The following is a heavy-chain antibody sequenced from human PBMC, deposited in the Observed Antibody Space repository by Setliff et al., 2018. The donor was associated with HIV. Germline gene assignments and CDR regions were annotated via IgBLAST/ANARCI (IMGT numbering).Heavy chain of an antibody. Sequence: SETLSLTCDVSDDSFSNYDWTWIRQPPGKALQWIGYISSSGTTNYNPSLRSRVTISIETSNTRFFLWLRSVTAADTATYFCARLGRAIDDGGSSLRLDFWGQGKLVTVSS. CDR2: ISSSGTT. D-gene: IGHD2-15*01. CDR1: DDSFSNYD. J-gene: IGHJ4*02. V-gene: IGHV4-4*09. CDR3: ARLGRAIDDGGSSLRLDF.